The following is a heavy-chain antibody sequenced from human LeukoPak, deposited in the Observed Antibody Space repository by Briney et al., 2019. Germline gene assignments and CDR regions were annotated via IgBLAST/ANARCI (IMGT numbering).Heavy chain of an antibody. Sequence: PSETLSLTCTVSGGSISSGSYYWSWIRQPAGTGLEWIGRIYTSGGTNYNPSLKSRVTISVDTSKNQFSLKLSSVTAADTAVYYCARGAYGDYANFDYWGQGTLVTVSS. CDR2: IYTSGGT. J-gene: IGHJ4*02. CDR3: ARGAYGDYANFDY. V-gene: IGHV4-61*02. D-gene: IGHD4-17*01. CDR1: GGSISSGSYY.